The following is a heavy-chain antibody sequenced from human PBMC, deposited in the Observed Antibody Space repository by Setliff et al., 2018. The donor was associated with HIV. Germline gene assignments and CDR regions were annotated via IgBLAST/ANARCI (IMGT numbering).Heavy chain of an antibody. CDR3: TTELLGSSWYGVDYYGMDV. CDR1: GFTFSSYA. J-gene: IGHJ6*02. CDR2: IKSKTDDGTT. V-gene: IGHV3-15*01. D-gene: IGHD6-13*01. Sequence: GGSLRLSCAASGFTFSSYAMNWVRQAPGKGLEWVGRIKSKTDDGTTDYAAPVKGRFTISRDDSKNTLYLQMNSLKTEDTAVYYCTTELLGSSWYGVDYYGMDVWGQGTTVTVSS.